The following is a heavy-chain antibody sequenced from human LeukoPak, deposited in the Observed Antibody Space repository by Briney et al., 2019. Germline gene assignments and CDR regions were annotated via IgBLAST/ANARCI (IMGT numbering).Heavy chain of an antibody. J-gene: IGHJ4*02. V-gene: IGHV1-2*02. CDR1: GYTFTGYY. CDR2: INPNSGVT. CDR3: ARIMVYCSSTSCPEDY. D-gene: IGHD2-2*01. Sequence: ASVKVSCKASGYTFTGYYMHWVRQAPGQGLEWMGWINPNSGVTNYAQKFQGRVTMTRDTSISTAYMELSRLRSDDTAVYYCARIMVYCSSTSCPEDYWGQGTLVTVSS.